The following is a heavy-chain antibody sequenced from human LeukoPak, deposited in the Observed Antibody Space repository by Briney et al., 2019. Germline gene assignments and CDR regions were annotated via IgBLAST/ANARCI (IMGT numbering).Heavy chain of an antibody. J-gene: IGHJ4*02. CDR3: AKAPDYGGNSGIDY. CDR2: ISWNSGSI. V-gene: IGHV3-9*01. D-gene: IGHD4-23*01. CDR1: GFTFDDYA. Sequence: GGSLRLSCAASGFTFDDYAMHWVRQAPGKCLEWASGISWNSGSIGYADSVKGRFTISRDNAKNSLYLQMNSLRAEDTALYYCAKAPDYGGNSGIDYWGQGTLVTVSS.